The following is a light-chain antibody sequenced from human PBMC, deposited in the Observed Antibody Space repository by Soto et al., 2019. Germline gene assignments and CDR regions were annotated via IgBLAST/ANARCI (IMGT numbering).Light chain of an antibody. J-gene: IGKJ4*01. CDR3: QQYYSTLALT. Sequence: DIVMTQSSDSLAVSLGERATINCKSSQSVLYSSNNKNYLAWYQQKPGQPPKLLIYWASTRESGVPDRFSGSGSGTDFTLTISSLQAEDVAVYYCQQYYSTLALTFGGGTKVEIK. CDR2: WAS. CDR1: QSVLYSSNNKNY. V-gene: IGKV4-1*01.